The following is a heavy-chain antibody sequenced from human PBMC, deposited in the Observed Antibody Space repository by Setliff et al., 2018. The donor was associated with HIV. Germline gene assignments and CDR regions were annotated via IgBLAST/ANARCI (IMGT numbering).Heavy chain of an antibody. J-gene: IGHJ6*03. CDR2: INRNGNT. CDR1: GGSFSGHY. CDR3: ARHERSIFGVTYSYYMDV. V-gene: IGHV4-34*01. D-gene: IGHD3-3*01. Sequence: SETLSLTCAVYGGSFSGHYWSWIRQPPGKGLEWIGEINRNGNTNYNPSLKSRVTISVDTSKNQFSLKLSSVTAADTAVYYCARHERSIFGVTYSYYMDVWGKGTTVTVSS.